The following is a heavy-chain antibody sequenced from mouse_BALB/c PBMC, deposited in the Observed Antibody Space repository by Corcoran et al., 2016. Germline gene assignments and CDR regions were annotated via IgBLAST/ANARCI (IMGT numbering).Heavy chain of an antibody. V-gene: IGHV14-3*02. D-gene: IGHD2-3*01. CDR2: IDPANGNT. CDR3: ARPLYDGYYSFAY. Sequence: EVQLQQSGAELVKPGASVKLSCTASGFNIKDTYMHWVKQRPEQGLEWIGRIDPANGNTKYDPKFQGKATITADTSSNTAYLQLSSLTSEDTAVYYCARPLYDGYYSFAYWGQGTLVTVSA. CDR1: GFNIKDTY. J-gene: IGHJ3*01.